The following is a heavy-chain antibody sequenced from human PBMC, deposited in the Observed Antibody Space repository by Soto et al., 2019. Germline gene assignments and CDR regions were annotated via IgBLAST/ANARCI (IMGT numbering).Heavy chain of an antibody. V-gene: IGHV1-46*01. J-gene: IGHJ4*02. CDR3: ARAYYDSSGYYKSFDY. Sequence: ASVKVSCKASGYTFTSYYMHWVRQAPGQGLEWMGIINPSGGSTSYAQKFQGRVTTTRDTSTSTVYMELSSLRSEDTAVYYCARAYYDSSGYYKSFDYWGQGTLVTVSS. CDR2: INPSGGST. D-gene: IGHD3-22*01. CDR1: GYTFTSYY.